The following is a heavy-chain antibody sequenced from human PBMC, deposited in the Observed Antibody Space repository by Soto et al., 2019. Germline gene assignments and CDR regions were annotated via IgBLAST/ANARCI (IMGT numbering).Heavy chain of an antibody. Sequence: GGSLRLSCAASGFTVSSNYMSWVRQAPGKGLEWVSVIYSGGSTYYADSVKGRFTISRDNSKNTLYLQMNSLRAEDTAVYDCAGTVVVVAATPAFDIWGQGTMVTVAS. V-gene: IGHV3-53*01. CDR2: IYSGGST. CDR1: GFTVSSNY. CDR3: AGTVVVVAATPAFDI. D-gene: IGHD2-15*01. J-gene: IGHJ3*02.